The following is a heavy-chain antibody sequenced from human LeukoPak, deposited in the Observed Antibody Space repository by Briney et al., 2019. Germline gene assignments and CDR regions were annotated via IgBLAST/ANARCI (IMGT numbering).Heavy chain of an antibody. CDR3: VRDGGNYWFDP. Sequence: GGSLRLSCAASGFTFSTYWMHWVRQAPGKGLVWVSRISSDGTNTGYADSVKGRFTISRDNAKNTVYLQMNSLRAEDTAVYYCVRDGGNYWFDPWGQGTLVTVSS. D-gene: IGHD4-23*01. V-gene: IGHV3-74*01. CDR1: GFTFSTYW. J-gene: IGHJ5*02. CDR2: ISSDGTNT.